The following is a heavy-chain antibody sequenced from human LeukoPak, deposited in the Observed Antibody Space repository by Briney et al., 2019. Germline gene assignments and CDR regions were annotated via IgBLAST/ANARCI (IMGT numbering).Heavy chain of an antibody. CDR2: IYYSGST. V-gene: IGHV4-39*07. J-gene: IGHJ5*02. Sequence: SETLSLTCTVSGGSISSSSYYWGWIRQPPGKGLEWIGTIYYSGSTYYNPSLKSRVTISVDTSKNQFSLKLSSVTAADTAVYYCARDGSGSRLDPWGQGTLVTVSS. CDR1: GGSISSSSYY. D-gene: IGHD3-10*01. CDR3: ARDGSGSRLDP.